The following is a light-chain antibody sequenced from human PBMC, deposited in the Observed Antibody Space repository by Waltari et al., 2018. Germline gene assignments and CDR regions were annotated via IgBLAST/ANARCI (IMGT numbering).Light chain of an antibody. CDR1: TLGDKY. J-gene: IGLJ2*01. Sequence: SYELTQPPSVSVSPGQTASLTCPGDTLGDKYPSWYQQKPGQSPVVVIYQNNKRPSGIPERFSGSNSGNTATLTISGTQAMDEADYYCQAWDSSTAHVVFGGGTKLTVL. CDR3: QAWDSSTAHVV. CDR2: QNN. V-gene: IGLV3-1*01.